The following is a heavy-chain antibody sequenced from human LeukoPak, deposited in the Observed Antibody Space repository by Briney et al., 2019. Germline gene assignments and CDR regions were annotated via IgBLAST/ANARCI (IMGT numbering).Heavy chain of an antibody. CDR3: AKDKSFSYYDSSGFDY. V-gene: IGHV3-30*18. Sequence: GSLRLSCTASGFTFSSYGMHWVRQAPGKGLEWVAVISYDGSNKYYADSVKGRFTISRDNSKNTLYLQTNSLRAEDTAVYYCAKDKSFSYYDSSGFDYWGQGTLVTVSS. CDR2: ISYDGSNK. CDR1: GFTFSSYG. J-gene: IGHJ4*02. D-gene: IGHD3-22*01.